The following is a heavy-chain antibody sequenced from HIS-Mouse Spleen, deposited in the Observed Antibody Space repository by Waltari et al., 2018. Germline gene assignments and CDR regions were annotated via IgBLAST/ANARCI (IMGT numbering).Heavy chain of an antibody. V-gene: IGHV4-39*07. D-gene: IGHD6-13*01. Sequence: QLQLQESCPGLVKPSETLSLTCTVPGGSISSSSYYWGWIRQPQGKGLEWIGRIYYSGSTYYNPSLKSRVTISVDTSKNQFSLKLSSVTAADTAVYYCAREIPYSSSWYDWYFDLWGRGTLVTVSS. CDR2: IYYSGST. CDR3: AREIPYSSSWYDWYFDL. J-gene: IGHJ2*01. CDR1: GGSISSSSYY.